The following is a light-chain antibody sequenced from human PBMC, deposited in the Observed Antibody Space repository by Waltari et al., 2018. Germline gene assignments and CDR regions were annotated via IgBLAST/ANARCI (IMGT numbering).Light chain of an antibody. CDR3: QQYYSYFT. CDR2: DAS. J-gene: IGKJ4*01. V-gene: IGKV1-5*01. CDR1: QSINNW. Sequence: DIQMTQSPSTLSASVGDRVTITCRASQSINNWLAWYQQKPGKAPKLLIYDASTLVSGVPSRFSGGGSETEFTLTITSMQPDDFATYYCQQYYSYFTFGGGAKVEIK.